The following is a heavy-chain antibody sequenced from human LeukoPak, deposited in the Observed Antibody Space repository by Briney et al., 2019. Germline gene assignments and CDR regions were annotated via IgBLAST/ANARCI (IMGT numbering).Heavy chain of an antibody. CDR3: VRGGGHFDL. D-gene: IGHD3-16*01. CDR2: IKQDGSVK. J-gene: IGHJ4*02. CDR1: GFSFSGYW. Sequence: GGSLRLSCAASGFSFSGYWMSWVRQTPGKGLEWVANIKQDGSVKNSVDSMKGRFTISRDNTKNSLYLEMNSLKAEDTAVYYCVRGGGHFDLWGQRTLVTVSS. V-gene: IGHV3-7*03.